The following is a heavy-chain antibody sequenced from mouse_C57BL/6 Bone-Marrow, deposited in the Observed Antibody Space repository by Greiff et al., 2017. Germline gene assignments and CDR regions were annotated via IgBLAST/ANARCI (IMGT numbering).Heavy chain of an antibody. Sequence: VQLQQSGAELVRPGASVTLSCKASGYTFTDYEMHWVKQTPVHGLAWIGAIDPETGGTAYNQKFKGKAILTADKSSSTAYMELRSLTSEDSAVYYCTRPGSSFYYFDYWGQGTTLTVSS. CDR2: IDPETGGT. CDR1: GYTFTDYE. CDR3: TRPGSSFYYFDY. V-gene: IGHV1-15*01. J-gene: IGHJ2*01. D-gene: IGHD1-1*01.